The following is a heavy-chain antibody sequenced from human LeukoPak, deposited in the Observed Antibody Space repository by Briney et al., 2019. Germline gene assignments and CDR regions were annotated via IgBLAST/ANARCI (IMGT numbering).Heavy chain of an antibody. CDR1: GGSISSSSYY. J-gene: IGHJ4*02. Sequence: SSETLSLTCTVSGGSISSSSYYWGWIRQPPGKGLEWIGSIYYSGSTYYNPSLKSRVTISVDTSKNQFSLKLSSVTAADTAVYYCARRPVVPAAMPYHWGQGTLVTVSS. D-gene: IGHD2-2*01. V-gene: IGHV4-39*01. CDR3: ARRPVVPAAMPYH. CDR2: IYYSGST.